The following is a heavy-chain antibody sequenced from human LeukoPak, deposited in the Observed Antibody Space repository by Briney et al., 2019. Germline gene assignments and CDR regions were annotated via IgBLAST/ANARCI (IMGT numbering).Heavy chain of an antibody. Sequence: GGSLRLSCAASGFTFSSYWMSWVRQAPGKGLEWVANIKQDGSEKYYVDSVKGRFTISRDNAKNSLYLQMSSLRAVDTAVYYCARVRGFYYFDYWGQGTLVTVSS. CDR1: GFTFSSYW. D-gene: IGHD3-3*01. CDR2: IKQDGSEK. V-gene: IGHV3-7*04. J-gene: IGHJ4*02. CDR3: ARVRGFYYFDY.